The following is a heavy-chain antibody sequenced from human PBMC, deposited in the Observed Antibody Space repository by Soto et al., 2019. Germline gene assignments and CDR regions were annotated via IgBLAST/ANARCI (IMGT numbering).Heavy chain of an antibody. CDR1: GYTFTSYY. CDR2: INPSGGST. D-gene: IGHD6-19*01. V-gene: IGHV1-46*01. CDR3: ARDFRAVAGPDP. Sequence: AASVKVSCKASGYTFTSYYMHWVRQAPGQGLEWMGIINPSGGSTSYAQKLQGRVTMTRDTSTSTVYMELRSLRSDDTAVYYCARDFRAVAGPDPWGQGTLVTVSS. J-gene: IGHJ5*02.